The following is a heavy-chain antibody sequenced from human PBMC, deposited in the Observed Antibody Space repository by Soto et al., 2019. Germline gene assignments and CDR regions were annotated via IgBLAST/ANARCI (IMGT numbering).Heavy chain of an antibody. Sequence: SVKVSCKASGGTFSSYAISWVRQAPGQGLEWMGGIIPIFGTANYAQKFQGRVTITADESTSTAYMELSSLRSEDTAVYYCARDANYYNPHYYYYGMDVWGQGTTVTVSS. CDR2: IIPIFGTA. J-gene: IGHJ6*02. CDR3: ARDANYYNPHYYYYGMDV. D-gene: IGHD3-10*01. V-gene: IGHV1-69*13. CDR1: GGTFSSYA.